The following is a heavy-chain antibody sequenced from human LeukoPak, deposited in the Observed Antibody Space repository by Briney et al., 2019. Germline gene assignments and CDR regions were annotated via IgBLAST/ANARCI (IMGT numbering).Heavy chain of an antibody. CDR1: GGTFSSYA. V-gene: IGHV1-69*05. CDR3: ARGAAPLDAFDV. J-gene: IGHJ3*01. CDR2: IIPIFGTA. D-gene: IGHD6-6*01. Sequence: SVKVSCKASGGTFSSYAISWVRQAPGQGLEWMGGIIPIFGTANYAQKFQGRVTITTDESTSTAYMELSSLRSEDTAVYYCARGAAPLDAFDVWGQGSMVTVSS.